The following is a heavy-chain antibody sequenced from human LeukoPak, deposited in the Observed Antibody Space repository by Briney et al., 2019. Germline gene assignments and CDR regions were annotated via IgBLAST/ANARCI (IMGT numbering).Heavy chain of an antibody. CDR3: ARRGCNGGSCYGY. D-gene: IGHD2-15*01. V-gene: IGHV5-51*01. Sequence: GEFLKISCKGSGYSFSNDWIGWVRQMPGKGLEWMGIIYPGDSDTRYSPSFQGQVTISADKSISTAYLQWSSLEASDTAMYYCARRGCNGGSCYGYWGQGTLVTVSS. CDR2: IYPGDSDT. J-gene: IGHJ4*02. CDR1: GYSFSNDW.